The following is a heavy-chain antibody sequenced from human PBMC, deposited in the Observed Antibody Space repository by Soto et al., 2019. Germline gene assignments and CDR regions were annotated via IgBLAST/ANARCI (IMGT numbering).Heavy chain of an antibody. J-gene: IGHJ4*02. CDR2: IYSGGST. V-gene: IGHV3-53*01. CDR1: GFTVWNNY. Sequence: GGSLRLSCAASGFTVWNNYMSWVRQAPGKGLEWVSLIYSGGSTFYADSVKGRFTISRDNSKNTLFLQMNSLRAEDTAVYFCATYTSLDYWGQGTLVTVSS. CDR3: ATYTSLDY. D-gene: IGHD2-2*02.